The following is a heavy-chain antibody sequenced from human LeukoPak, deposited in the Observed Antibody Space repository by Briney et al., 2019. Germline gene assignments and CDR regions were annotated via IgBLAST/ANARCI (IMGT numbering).Heavy chain of an antibody. Sequence: SETPSLTCTVSGGSISSSSYYWGWIRQPPGKGLEWIGSIYYSGSTYYDPSLKSRVTISVDTSKNQFSLKLSSVTAADTAAYYCARISNDRPHYYMDVWGKGTTVIVSS. CDR2: IYYSGST. CDR1: GGSISSSSYY. V-gene: IGHV4-39*01. J-gene: IGHJ6*03. CDR3: ARISNDRPHYYMDV. D-gene: IGHD1-14*01.